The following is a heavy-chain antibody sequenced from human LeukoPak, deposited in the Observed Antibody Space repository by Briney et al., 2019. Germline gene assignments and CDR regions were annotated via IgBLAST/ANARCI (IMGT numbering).Heavy chain of an antibody. CDR1: GFTFSSYS. D-gene: IGHD3-10*01. CDR3: ARGPLVWFGELPGDY. CDR2: ISSSSSTI. V-gene: IGHV3-48*01. Sequence: PGGSLRLSCAASGFTFSSYSMNWVRQAPGKGLEWVSYISSSSSTIYYADSVKGRFTISRDNAKNSLYLQMNSLRAEDTAVYYCARGPLVWFGELPGDYWGQGTPVTVSS. J-gene: IGHJ4*02.